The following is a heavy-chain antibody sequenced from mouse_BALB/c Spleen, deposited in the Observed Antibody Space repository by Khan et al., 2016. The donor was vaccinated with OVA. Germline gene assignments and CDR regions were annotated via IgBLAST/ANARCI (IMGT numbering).Heavy chain of an antibody. CDR1: GFTFSSFR. Sequence: EVQLVESGGGLVQPGGSRKLSCVASGFTFSSFRMHWVCQAPEKGLEWVAYISGDSSTIYYTDTVKGRFTISRDNPKNTLFLQMTSLRSEDMAMYYCARSYFYGYYFDQWGQGTTLTVSS. CDR3: ARSYFYGYYFDQ. J-gene: IGHJ2*01. V-gene: IGHV5-17*02. D-gene: IGHD1-1*01. CDR2: ISGDSSTI.